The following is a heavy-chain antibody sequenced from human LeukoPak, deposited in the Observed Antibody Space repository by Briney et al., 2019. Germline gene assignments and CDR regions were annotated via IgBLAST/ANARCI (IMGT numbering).Heavy chain of an antibody. D-gene: IGHD3-10*01. CDR3: ARLSMVRGVLFDY. Sequence: GGSLRLSCAASGFTFSSYWMSWVRQAPGKGLEWVANIKQDGSEKYYVDSVKGRFTISRDNAKNSLYLQMNSLRAEDTAVYYCARLSMVRGVLFDYWGQGTLVTVSS. CDR2: IKQDGSEK. V-gene: IGHV3-7*01. CDR1: GFTFSSYW. J-gene: IGHJ4*02.